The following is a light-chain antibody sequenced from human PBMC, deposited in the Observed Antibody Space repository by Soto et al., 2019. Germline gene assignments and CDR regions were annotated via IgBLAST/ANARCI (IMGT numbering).Light chain of an antibody. V-gene: IGKV3D-15*01. CDR3: QQYHNWPSWT. CDR2: EAS. CDR1: QSVGSN. Sequence: EIVMTQSPATLSVSPGERASLSCRASQSVGSNLAWYHQKPGQAPRLLMFEASTRATGIPARFSGSGSGTEFTLTISSLQSEDFAVYHCQQYHNWPSWTFGQGTKV. J-gene: IGKJ1*01.